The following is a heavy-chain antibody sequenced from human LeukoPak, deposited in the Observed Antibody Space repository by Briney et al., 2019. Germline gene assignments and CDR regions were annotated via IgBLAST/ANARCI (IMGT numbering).Heavy chain of an antibody. CDR1: GYTFTSYD. Sequence: ASVKVSCKASGYTFTSYDINWVRQATGQGLEWMGWMNPNSGNTGYAQKFQGRVTMTRNTSISTAYMELSSLRSEDTAVYYCARGSTYYYDSSGYYGFSTWGQGTLVTVSS. V-gene: IGHV1-8*01. CDR3: ARGSTYYYDSSGYYGFST. D-gene: IGHD3-22*01. J-gene: IGHJ5*02. CDR2: MNPNSGNT.